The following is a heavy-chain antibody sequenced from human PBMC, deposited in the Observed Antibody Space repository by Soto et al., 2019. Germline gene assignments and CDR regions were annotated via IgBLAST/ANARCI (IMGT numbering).Heavy chain of an antibody. Sequence: QVQLVQSGAEVKKPGASVKVSCKASGYTFTRYDINWVRQATGQGLEWMGWMNPNSGNTGYAQKFQGRVTMTRNTSISTAYMELSSLRSEYTAVYYCAREHSSSWRFDYWGQGTLVTVSS. CDR3: AREHSSSWRFDY. D-gene: IGHD6-13*01. CDR2: MNPNSGNT. J-gene: IGHJ4*02. CDR1: GYTFTRYD. V-gene: IGHV1-8*01.